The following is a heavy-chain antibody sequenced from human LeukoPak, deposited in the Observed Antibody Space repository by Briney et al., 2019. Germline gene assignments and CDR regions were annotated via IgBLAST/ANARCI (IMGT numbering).Heavy chain of an antibody. CDR3: AREGYSSGWYYFDY. V-gene: IGHV3-64*02. CDR1: GLTFSSYA. Sequence: PGGSLRLSCAASGLTFSSYAMHWVRQAPGKGLEYVSAISSNGGSTYYADSVKGRFTISRDNSKNTLYLQMGSLRAEDMAVYYCAREGYSSGWYYFDYWGQGTLVTVSS. J-gene: IGHJ4*02. CDR2: ISSNGGST. D-gene: IGHD6-19*01.